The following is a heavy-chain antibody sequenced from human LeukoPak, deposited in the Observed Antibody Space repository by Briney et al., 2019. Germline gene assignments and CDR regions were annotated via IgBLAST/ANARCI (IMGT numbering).Heavy chain of an antibody. Sequence: ASVKVSCKASGYTFTDYYMHWARQAPGQGFEWMGWINPNDGDTNYAQKLQGRVTMTRDTSISTAHMEVSRLRSDDTAVYYCARANFLYCSSTTCLFDYWGQGTLVTV. CDR2: INPNDGDT. D-gene: IGHD2-2*01. J-gene: IGHJ4*02. CDR3: ARANFLYCSSTTCLFDY. CDR1: GYTFTDYY. V-gene: IGHV1-2*02.